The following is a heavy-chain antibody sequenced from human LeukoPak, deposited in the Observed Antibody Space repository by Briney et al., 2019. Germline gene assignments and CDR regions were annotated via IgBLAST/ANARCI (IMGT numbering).Heavy chain of an antibody. CDR2: IYSGGST. D-gene: IGHD6-13*01. CDR3: AKDWPSEWQQLPDYDAFDI. J-gene: IGHJ3*02. CDR1: GFTVSRNY. Sequence: GGSLRLSCAASGFTVSRNYMSWVRQAPGKGLEWVSVIYSGGSTYYTDSVKGRFTISRDNSKNTLYLQMNSLRADDTAVYYCAKDWPSEWQQLPDYDAFDIWGQGTMVTVSS. V-gene: IGHV3-66*01.